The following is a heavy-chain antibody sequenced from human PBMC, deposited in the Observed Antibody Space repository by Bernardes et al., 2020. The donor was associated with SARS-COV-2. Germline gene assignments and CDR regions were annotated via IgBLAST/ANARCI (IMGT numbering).Heavy chain of an antibody. V-gene: IGHV3-15*04. D-gene: IGHD2-21*02. Sequence: GGSLRLSCAASGFTFDNDWMNWVRQAPGKGLEWVGRIESNIDGGTADYAAPVKGRFTISRDDSKNTLYLQINSLKTDDTAVYYCIMGDSAGFDPWGQGTLVTVSS. CDR2: IESNIDGGTA. J-gene: IGHJ5*02. CDR1: GFTFDNDW. CDR3: IMGDSAGFDP.